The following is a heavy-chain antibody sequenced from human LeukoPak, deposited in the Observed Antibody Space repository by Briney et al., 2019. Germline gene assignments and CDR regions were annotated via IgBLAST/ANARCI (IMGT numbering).Heavy chain of an antibody. CDR1: GFTFSSYS. D-gene: IGHD6-13*01. CDR2: ISSRSSYI. J-gene: IGHJ6*03. V-gene: IGHV3-21*01. Sequence: GGPLRLSCAASGFTFSSYSMNWVRQAPGKGLEWVSSISSRSSYIYYADSVKGRFTISRDNAKNSLYLQMNSLRAEDTAVYYCARERYSSSWYGYYYYYMDVWGKGTTVTVSS. CDR3: ARERYSSSWYGYYYYYMDV.